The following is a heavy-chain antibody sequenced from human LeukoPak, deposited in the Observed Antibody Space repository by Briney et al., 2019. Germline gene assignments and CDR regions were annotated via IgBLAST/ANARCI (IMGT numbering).Heavy chain of an antibody. D-gene: IGHD3-9*01. CDR1: GYTFTSYG. Sequence: ASVKVSCKASGYTFTSYGISRVRQAPGQGLEWMGWISAYNGNTNYAQKLQGRVTMTTDTSTSTAYMELRSLGSDDTAVYYCARGAQRFDWLYRGESDYWGQGTLVTVSS. V-gene: IGHV1-18*04. J-gene: IGHJ4*02. CDR3: ARGAQRFDWLYRGESDY. CDR2: ISAYNGNT.